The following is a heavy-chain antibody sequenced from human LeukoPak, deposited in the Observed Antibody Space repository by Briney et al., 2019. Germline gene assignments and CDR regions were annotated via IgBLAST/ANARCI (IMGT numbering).Heavy chain of an antibody. D-gene: IGHD3-22*01. Sequence: KSSETLSLTCTVSGGPIRSSSYYWGWIRQPPGKGLEWIASIYYSGSTYYNPSLKSRVTISVDTSKNQFSLKLSSVTAADTAVYYCARLDSSGYFLYWGQGTLVTVSS. CDR1: GGPIRSSSYY. CDR3: ARLDSSGYFLY. J-gene: IGHJ4*02. CDR2: IYYSGST. V-gene: IGHV4-39*07.